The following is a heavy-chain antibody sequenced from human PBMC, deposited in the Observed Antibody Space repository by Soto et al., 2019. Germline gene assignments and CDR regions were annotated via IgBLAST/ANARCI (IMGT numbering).Heavy chain of an antibody. V-gene: IGHV3-33*01. CDR2: IWNDGSNE. CDR3: ARDQTDSGGYSDS. CDR1: GFTFCDYG. J-gene: IGHJ4*02. D-gene: IGHD3-22*01. Sequence: GGSLKISCEASGFTFCDYGIHLVRQAPGKGLEWVAIIWNDGSNEYYADSVKGRFTISRDNSKNTVYLQVSNLRAEDTAVYFCARDQTDSGGYSDSWGQGTLVTVSS.